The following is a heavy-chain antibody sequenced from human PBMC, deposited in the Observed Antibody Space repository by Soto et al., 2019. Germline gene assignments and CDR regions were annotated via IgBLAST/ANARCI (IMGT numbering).Heavy chain of an antibody. CDR1: GYSISSGYY. V-gene: IGHV4-38-2*01. J-gene: IGHJ4*02. D-gene: IGHD3-10*01. CDR3: ARGVYGSPYFDY. Sequence: SETLSLTCAVSGYSISSGYYWGWIRQPPGKGLEWIGSIYHSGSTYYNPSLKSRVTISVDTSKNQFSLKLSSVTAADTAVYYCARGVYGSPYFDYWGQGTLVTVSS. CDR2: IYHSGST.